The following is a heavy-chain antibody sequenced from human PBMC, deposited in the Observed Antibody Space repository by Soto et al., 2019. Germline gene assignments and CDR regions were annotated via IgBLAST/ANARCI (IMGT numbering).Heavy chain of an antibody. J-gene: IGHJ6*02. V-gene: IGHV3-23*01. CDR3: AKDRGGRAIFGVLINDGMDV. Sequence: EVQLLESGGGLVQPGGSLRVSCAASGFSFSSYAMNWVRQAPGKGLEWVSAISASGGSTYYAAAVEGRFTISRDNSRNTLYLQMNSLRAEDTAEYYCAKDRGGRAIFGVLINDGMDVWGQGTTVTVSS. D-gene: IGHD3-3*01. CDR2: ISASGGST. CDR1: GFSFSSYA.